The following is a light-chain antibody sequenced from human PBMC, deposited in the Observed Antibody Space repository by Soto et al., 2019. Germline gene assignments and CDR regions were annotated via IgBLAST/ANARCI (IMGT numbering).Light chain of an antibody. CDR1: QNVRTF. J-gene: IGKJ4*01. CDR3: QQYIRWTLT. CDR2: GAS. Sequence: TQSAATLSLSPGKRATLSCGASQNVRTFLDWYQQKPGQAPSLLIYGASTRATGTPARFSGSGSGTEFTLTISSLQSEDFAVYYCQQYIRWTLTFGGGTKVDIK. V-gene: IGKV3-15*01.